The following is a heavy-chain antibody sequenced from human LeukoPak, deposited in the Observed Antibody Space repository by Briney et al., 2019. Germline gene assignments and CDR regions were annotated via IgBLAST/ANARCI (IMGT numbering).Heavy chain of an antibody. V-gene: IGHV3-21*01. CDR1: GFTFSSYS. J-gene: IGHJ4*02. CDR3: ASYYGSGSYYNFVPPFGY. Sequence: GGSLRLSCAASGFTFSSYSMNWVRQAPEKGLEWVSSISSSGSYIYYADSVKGRFTISRDNAKNSLYLQMNSLRAEDTAVYYCASYYGSGSYYNFVPPFGYWGQGTLVTVSS. D-gene: IGHD3-10*01. CDR2: ISSSGSYI.